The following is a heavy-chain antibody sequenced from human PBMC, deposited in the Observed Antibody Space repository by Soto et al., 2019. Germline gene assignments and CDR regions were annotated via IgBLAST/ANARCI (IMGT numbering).Heavy chain of an antibody. J-gene: IGHJ4*02. V-gene: IGHV3-33*01. Sequence: QVQLVESGGGVVQPGRSLRLSCAASGFTFSNYGMHWVRQAPGKGLEWVALIWYDGSNKYYADSVKGRFTIPRDISKNTLYLQMNSLRAEDTAVYYCARDLSGPLDYWGQGTPVTVSS. D-gene: IGHD3-16*02. CDR1: GFTFSNYG. CDR2: IWYDGSNK. CDR3: ARDLSGPLDY.